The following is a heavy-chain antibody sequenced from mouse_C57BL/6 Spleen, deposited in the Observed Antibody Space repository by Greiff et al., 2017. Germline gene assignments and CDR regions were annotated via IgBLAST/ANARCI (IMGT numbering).Heavy chain of an antibody. J-gene: IGHJ2*01. V-gene: IGHV1-69*01. CDR2: IDPSDSYT. D-gene: IGHD1-1*01. CDR1: GYTFTSYW. CDR3: ARGSTTVYFDY. Sequence: VKLMESGAELVMPGASVKLSCKASGYTFTSYWMHWVQQRPGQGLEWIGEIDPSDSYTNYNQMFKGQSTLTVDKSSSTAYMQLSSLTSEDSAVXYCARGSTTVYFDYWGQGTTLTVSS.